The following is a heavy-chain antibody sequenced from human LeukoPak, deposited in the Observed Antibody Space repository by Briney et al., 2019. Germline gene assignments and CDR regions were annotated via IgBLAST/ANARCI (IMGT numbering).Heavy chain of an antibody. CDR3: ALGLRYFDWSRSDAFDI. CDR2: VLPLLGIT. Sequence: SVKVSCKASGGTFSRYAISWVRQAPGQGLEWLGRVLPLLGITNYAQKFQGRVTITRDTSASTAYMELSSLRSEDTAVYYCALGLRYFDWSRSDAFDIWGQGTMVTVSS. CDR1: GGTFSRYA. D-gene: IGHD3-9*01. V-gene: IGHV1-69*04. J-gene: IGHJ3*02.